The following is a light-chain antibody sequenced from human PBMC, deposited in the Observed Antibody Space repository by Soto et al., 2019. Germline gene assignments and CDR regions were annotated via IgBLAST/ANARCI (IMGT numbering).Light chain of an antibody. CDR1: QSISSW. Sequence: DIQMTQSPSTLSASVGDRVTITCRASQSISSWLAWYQQKPGKAPNLLIYKASRLESGVPSRFSGSGSGTEFTLTINSLQPDDFATYYCQQYSTYSRTFGQGTKVEIE. CDR2: KAS. V-gene: IGKV1-5*03. CDR3: QQYSTYSRT. J-gene: IGKJ1*01.